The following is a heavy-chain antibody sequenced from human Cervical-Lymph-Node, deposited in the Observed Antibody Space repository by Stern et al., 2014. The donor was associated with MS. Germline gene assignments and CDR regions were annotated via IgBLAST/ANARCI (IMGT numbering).Heavy chain of an antibody. Sequence: VQLVESGAEVKGPGASVKVSCKASGYTFSSYYMHWVRQAPGQGLEWMGIINPHGGSTTYAQRFQGRLTLTRDTSTSTVYMGLTSLRSEDTAVYYCALYSGTFYWGQGTLVTVSS. CDR1: GYTFSSYY. CDR3: ALYSGTFY. V-gene: IGHV1-46*01. J-gene: IGHJ4*02. CDR2: INPHGGST. D-gene: IGHD5-12*01.